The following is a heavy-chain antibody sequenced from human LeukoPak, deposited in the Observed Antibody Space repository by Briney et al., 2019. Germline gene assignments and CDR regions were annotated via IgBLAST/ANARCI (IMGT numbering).Heavy chain of an antibody. CDR3: ARVFGLNYYDSSGYFDY. D-gene: IGHD3-22*01. CDR1: GYTFTSYG. J-gene: IGHJ4*02. V-gene: IGHV1-18*01. CDR2: ISAYNGNT. Sequence: ASVKVPCKASGYTFTSYGISWVRQAPGQGLEWMGWISAYNGNTNYAQKFQGRVTITADESTSTAYMELSSLRSEDTAVYYCARVFGLNYYDSSGYFDYWGQGTLVTVPS.